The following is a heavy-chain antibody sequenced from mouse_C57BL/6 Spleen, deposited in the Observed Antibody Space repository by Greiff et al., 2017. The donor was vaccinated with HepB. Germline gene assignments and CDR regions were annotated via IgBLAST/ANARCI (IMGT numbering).Heavy chain of an antibody. Sequence: QVQLQQSGAELVRPGSSVKLSCKASGYTFTSYWMHWVKQRPIQGLEWIGNIDPSDSETHYNQKFKDKATLTVDKSSSTAYMQLSSLTSEDSAVYYCARPSWDWYFDVWGTGTTVTVSS. CDR2: IDPSDSET. CDR1: GYTFTSYW. CDR3: ARPSWDWYFDV. D-gene: IGHD4-1*01. V-gene: IGHV1-52*01. J-gene: IGHJ1*03.